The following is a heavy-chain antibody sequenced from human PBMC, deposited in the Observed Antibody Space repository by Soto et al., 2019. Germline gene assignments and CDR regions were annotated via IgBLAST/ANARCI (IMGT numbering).Heavy chain of an antibody. CDR1: GGSFSGYY. Sequence: QVQVQQWGAGLLKPSETLSLTCAVYGGSFSGYYWSWIRQPPGKGLEWIGEINHSGSTNYNPSLKSRVTISVDTSKNQFSLNLSSVTAADTAVYYCARGEFWSSPLRRYFDYWGQGTLVTVSS. CDR3: ARGEFWSSPLRRYFDY. CDR2: INHSGST. D-gene: IGHD4-17*01. J-gene: IGHJ4*02. V-gene: IGHV4-34*01.